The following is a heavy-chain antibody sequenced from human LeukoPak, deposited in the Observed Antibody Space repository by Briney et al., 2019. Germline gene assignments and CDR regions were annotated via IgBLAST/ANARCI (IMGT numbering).Heavy chain of an antibody. Sequence: GGSLRLSCAASGFNFRSYWMHWVRQAPGKGLVWVSRIKSDGSSTSYADSVKGRLTISRDNAKNTLYLQMNSLRAEDTAAYHCARDIRWYGSGSEGAFDIWGQGTMVTVSS. CDR3: ARDIRWYGSGSEGAFDI. V-gene: IGHV3-74*01. J-gene: IGHJ3*02. D-gene: IGHD3-10*01. CDR2: IKSDGSST. CDR1: GFNFRSYW.